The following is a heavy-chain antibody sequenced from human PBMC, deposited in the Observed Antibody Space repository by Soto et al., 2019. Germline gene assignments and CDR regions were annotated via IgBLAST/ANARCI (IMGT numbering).Heavy chain of an antibody. D-gene: IGHD2-15*01. V-gene: IGHV5-51*01. CDR1: GYSFTSYW. CDR3: ARYCSGGSCYSSGYYYYYGMDV. Sequence: GEALKISCKGSGYSFTSYWIGWVRQMPGKGLEWMGIIYPGDSDTRYSPSFQGQVTISADKSISTAYLQWSSLKASDTAMYYCARYCSGGSCYSSGYYYYYGMDVWGQGTTVTVSS. CDR2: IYPGDSDT. J-gene: IGHJ6*02.